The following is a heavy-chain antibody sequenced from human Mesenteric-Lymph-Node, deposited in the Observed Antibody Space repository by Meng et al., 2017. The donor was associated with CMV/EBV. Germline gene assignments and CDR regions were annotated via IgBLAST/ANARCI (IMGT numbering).Heavy chain of an antibody. CDR1: GGTFSSFG. CDR2: IIPILGTP. Sequence: SVKVSCKASGGTFSSFGISWVRQAPGQGLEWMGGIIPILGTPDYAQKFQGRVTITADKSTTTVYMELSSPRSEDTAVYYCARERGGGYCTNGVCYNYGMGVWGQGTTVTVSS. J-gene: IGHJ6*02. V-gene: IGHV1-69*10. CDR3: ARERGGGYCTNGVCYNYGMGV. D-gene: IGHD2-8*01.